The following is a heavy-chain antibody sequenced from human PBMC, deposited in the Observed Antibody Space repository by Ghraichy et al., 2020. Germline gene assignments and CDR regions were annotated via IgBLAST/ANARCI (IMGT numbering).Heavy chain of an antibody. Sequence: GGSLTLSCATSGFTFRSYSMNWVRQAPGKGLEWVSIIGADAVTTYYADSVKGRFTVSRDNSKNTLYLIMSGLRAEDTAVYYCAKGGHNTGYGFDPWGQGTLVTVSS. CDR3: AKGGHNTGYGFDP. CDR1: GFTFRSYS. CDR2: IGADAVTT. D-gene: IGHD5-12*01. J-gene: IGHJ5*02. V-gene: IGHV3-23*01.